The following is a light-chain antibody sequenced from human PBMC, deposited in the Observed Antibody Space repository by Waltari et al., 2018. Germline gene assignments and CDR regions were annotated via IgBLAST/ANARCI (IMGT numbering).Light chain of an antibody. CDR2: KAS. CDR3: QQYDGSAT. J-gene: IGKJ2*01. Sequence: DIQMTQSPSTLSASVGDRVTITCRASQSISSWLAWYQQKPGKAPKLLIYKASSLESGVPSRFSGSGSGTEFTLTISSLQPDDFAVYFCQQYDGSATFGQGTKLEIK. CDR1: QSISSW. V-gene: IGKV1-5*03.